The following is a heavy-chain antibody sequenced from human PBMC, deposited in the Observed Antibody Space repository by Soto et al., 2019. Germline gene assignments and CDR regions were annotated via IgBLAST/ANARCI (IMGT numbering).Heavy chain of an antibody. D-gene: IGHD5-12*01. CDR1: GGTFSSYT. V-gene: IGHV1-69*02. Sequence: QVQLVQSGAEVKKPGSSVKVSCKASGGTFSSYTISWVRQAPGQGLEWMGRIIPILGIANYAQKFQGRVKITADKSTSTAYMELSSLRSEDTAVYYCAGIVATSGAPNYWGQGTLVTVSS. CDR3: AGIVATSGAPNY. CDR2: IIPILGIA. J-gene: IGHJ4*02.